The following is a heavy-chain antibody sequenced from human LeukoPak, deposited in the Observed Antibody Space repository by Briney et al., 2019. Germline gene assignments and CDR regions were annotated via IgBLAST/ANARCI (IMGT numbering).Heavy chain of an antibody. Sequence: PSETLSLTCTVSGGSISSYYWSWIRQPPGKGLEWIGDIYYSGSTNYNPSLKSRVTISVDTSKNQFSLKLSSVTAADTAVYYCARWGDIVVVPAAYNWFDPWGQGTLVTVSS. D-gene: IGHD2-2*01. CDR1: GGSISSYY. CDR3: ARWGDIVVVPAAYNWFDP. CDR2: IYYSGST. J-gene: IGHJ5*02. V-gene: IGHV4-59*01.